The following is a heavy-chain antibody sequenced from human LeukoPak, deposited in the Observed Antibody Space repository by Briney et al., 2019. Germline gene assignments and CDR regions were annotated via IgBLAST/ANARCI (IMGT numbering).Heavy chain of an antibody. D-gene: IGHD6-13*01. V-gene: IGHV3-33*01. CDR2: IWYDGSNK. J-gene: IGHJ6*02. Sequence: GGSLRLSCAASGFTFSSYGMHWVRQAPGKGLEWVAAIWYDGSNKYYADSVKGRFTISRDNSKNTLYLQMNSLRAEDTAVYYCARSPSSSSWPYYYYYYGMDVWGQGTTVTVSS. CDR1: GFTFSSYG. CDR3: ARSPSSSSWPYYYYYYGMDV.